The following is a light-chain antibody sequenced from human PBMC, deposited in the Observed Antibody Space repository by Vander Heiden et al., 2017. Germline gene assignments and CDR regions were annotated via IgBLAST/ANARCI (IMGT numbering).Light chain of an antibody. Sequence: QSVLTQQPSASGTPGQRVTISCYGSSTNIGRNTVNCYQQLPGTAPKLLIYSNNQRPSGVPDRFSGSKSGTSASLAISGLQSEDEADYYCAAWDDSLNGVVFGGGTKLTVL. V-gene: IGLV1-44*01. CDR2: SNN. CDR1: STNIGRNT. CDR3: AAWDDSLNGVV. J-gene: IGLJ2*01.